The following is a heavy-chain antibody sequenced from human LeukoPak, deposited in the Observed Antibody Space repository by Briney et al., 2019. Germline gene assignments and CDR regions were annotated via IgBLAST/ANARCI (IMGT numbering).Heavy chain of an antibody. Sequence: TGGSLRLSCAASGFEFNIYGMNWVRQAPGKGLEWVSGISGRGDSTSYADSVKGRFIISRDNPKSTLYLQMRSLRVVDTAIYYCAKDPSTFLTTGWYFDLWGRGTLVTVSS. D-gene: IGHD4-17*01. CDR2: ISGRGDST. CDR3: AKDPSTFLTTGWYFDL. V-gene: IGHV3-23*01. CDR1: GFEFNIYG. J-gene: IGHJ2*01.